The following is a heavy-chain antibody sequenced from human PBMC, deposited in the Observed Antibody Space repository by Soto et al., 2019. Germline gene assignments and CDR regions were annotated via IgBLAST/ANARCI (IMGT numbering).Heavy chain of an antibody. Sequence: PGESLKICCQGSGYSFTSYWIGWVRQMPGKGLEWMGIIYPGDSDTRYSPSFQGQVTISADKSISTAYLQWSSLKASDTAMYYCARHKGRRITHSFWVMDVWGQGTTVTVSS. D-gene: IGHD1-20*01. CDR1: GYSFTSYW. J-gene: IGHJ6*02. CDR3: ARHKGRRITHSFWVMDV. CDR2: IYPGDSDT. V-gene: IGHV5-51*01.